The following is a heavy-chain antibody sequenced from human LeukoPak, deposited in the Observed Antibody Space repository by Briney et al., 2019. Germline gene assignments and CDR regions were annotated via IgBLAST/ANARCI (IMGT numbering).Heavy chain of an antibody. CDR3: ARIVSGGSCIFDY. J-gene: IGHJ4*02. D-gene: IGHD2-15*01. V-gene: IGHV3-30-3*01. CDR1: GFTFSSYP. Sequence: GRSLRLSCAASGFTFSSYPMHWVRQAPGKGLEWVAVISYDGSEKHYADPVKGRFTISRDNARNSLYLQMNSLRVDDTAVYYCARIVSGGSCIFDYWGQGTLVTVSS. CDR2: ISYDGSEK.